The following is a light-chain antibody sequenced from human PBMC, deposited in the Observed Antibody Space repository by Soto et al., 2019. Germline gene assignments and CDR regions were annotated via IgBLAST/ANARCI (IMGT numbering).Light chain of an antibody. J-gene: IGKJ1*01. Sequence: DLQMTQSPASLSASVGDTVTITCRGSQSINTFLSWYRHKPGKAPELLLYDASTLQIGVPSRFSGSGYGTEFTLTISSLQSEDCATYYCQQSYYMPRTFGQGNKVEVK. V-gene: IGKV1-39*01. CDR3: QQSYYMPRT. CDR1: QSINTF. CDR2: DAS.